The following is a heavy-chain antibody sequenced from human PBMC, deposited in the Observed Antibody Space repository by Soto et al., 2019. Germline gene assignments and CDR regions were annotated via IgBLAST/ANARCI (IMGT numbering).Heavy chain of an antibody. J-gene: IGHJ4*02. V-gene: IGHV3-9*01. CDR1: GFTFDDYA. Sequence: EVQLVESGGGLVQPGRSLRLSCAASGFTFDDYAMHWVRQAPGKGLEWVSGISWNSGSIGYADSVKGRFTISRDNAKNSLYLQMKSRRAEDTALYYCAKGDTAMVTSLDYWGQGTLVTVSS. CDR2: ISWNSGSI. D-gene: IGHD5-18*01. CDR3: AKGDTAMVTSLDY.